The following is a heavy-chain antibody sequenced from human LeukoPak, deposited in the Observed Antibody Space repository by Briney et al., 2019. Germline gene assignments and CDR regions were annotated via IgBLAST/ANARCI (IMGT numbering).Heavy chain of an antibody. V-gene: IGHV3-9*01. CDR3: ARDSSSGFDY. D-gene: IGHD6-13*01. CDR2: IGWNSGSR. CDR1: GFTFDDYA. Sequence: GRSLRLSCAASGFTFDDYAMHWVRQAPGKGLEWVSGIGWNSGSRGYADSVKGRFTISRDNAENSLYLQMKGLRAEDTALYYCARDSSSGFDYWGQGTLVTVSS. J-gene: IGHJ4*02.